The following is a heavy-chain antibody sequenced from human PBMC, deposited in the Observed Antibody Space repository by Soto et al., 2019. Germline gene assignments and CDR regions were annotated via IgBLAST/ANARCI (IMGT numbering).Heavy chain of an antibody. CDR3: ARGGGVGVGGSAAFDM. J-gene: IGHJ3*02. CDR2: INPATGAA. V-gene: IGHV1-2*02. Sequence: QLHLVQSGAVVKKPGASVTVSCSASGYPVTAYYMHWVRQAPGRGLEWMGGINPATGAAKYTQTFRGRVTMTRDTSTSTVFMELSGLTSEDTAVFFCARGGGVGVGGSAAFDMWGQGTLVTVSS. D-gene: IGHD3-3*01. CDR1: GYPVTAYY.